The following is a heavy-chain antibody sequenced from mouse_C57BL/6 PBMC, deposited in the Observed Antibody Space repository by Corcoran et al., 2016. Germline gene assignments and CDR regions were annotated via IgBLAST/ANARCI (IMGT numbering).Heavy chain of an antibody. Sequence: DVQLQGSGPGLVKPSQSLSLTCSVTGYSITSSYYWNWIRQFPGNKLEWMGYISYDGSNNYNPSLKNRISITRDTSKNQFFLKLNSVTTEDTATYYCARGDDGYYGFAYWRQGILVTVSA. V-gene: IGHV3-6*01. D-gene: IGHD2-3*01. CDR3: ARGDDGYYGFAY. CDR2: ISYDGSN. CDR1: GYSITSSYY. J-gene: IGHJ3*01.